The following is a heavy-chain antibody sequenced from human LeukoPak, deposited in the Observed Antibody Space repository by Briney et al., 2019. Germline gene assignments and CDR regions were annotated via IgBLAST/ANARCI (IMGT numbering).Heavy chain of an antibody. CDR2: MNPNSGNT. V-gene: IGHV1-8*01. CDR1: GYTFTSYD. CDR3: ARTGGQQPTLWADY. Sequence: ASVKVSCKASGYTFTSYDINWVRQATGQGLEWMGWMNPNSGNTGYAQKFQGRVTMTRNTSISTAYMELSSLRSEDTAVYYCARTGGQQPTLWADYWGQGTLVTVSS. J-gene: IGHJ4*02. D-gene: IGHD6-13*01.